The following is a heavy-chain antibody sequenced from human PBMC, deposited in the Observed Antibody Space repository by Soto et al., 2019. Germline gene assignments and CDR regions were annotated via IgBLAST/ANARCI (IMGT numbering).Heavy chain of an antibody. Sequence: GASVKVSCKASGYTFTSYDINWVRQATGQGLEWMGWMNPNSGNTGYAQKFQGRVTMTRNTSISTAYMGLSSLRSEDTAVYYCARGRYDILTGANAFDIWGQGTMVTVSS. CDR1: GYTFTSYD. CDR2: MNPNSGNT. J-gene: IGHJ3*02. V-gene: IGHV1-8*01. D-gene: IGHD3-9*01. CDR3: ARGRYDILTGANAFDI.